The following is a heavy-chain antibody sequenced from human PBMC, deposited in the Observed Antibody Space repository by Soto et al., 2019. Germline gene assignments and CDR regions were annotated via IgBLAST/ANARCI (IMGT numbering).Heavy chain of an antibody. CDR1: GFTFSSYG. CDR3: AKGPIAVAAPQIDY. V-gene: IGHV3-30*18. Sequence: GGSLRLSCAASGFTFSSYGMHWVRQAPGKGLEWVAVISYDGSNKYYADSVKGRFTISRDNSKNTLFLQMNSLRTEDTAVYYCAKGPIAVAAPQIDYWGQGTLVTVSS. J-gene: IGHJ4*02. D-gene: IGHD6-19*01. CDR2: ISYDGSNK.